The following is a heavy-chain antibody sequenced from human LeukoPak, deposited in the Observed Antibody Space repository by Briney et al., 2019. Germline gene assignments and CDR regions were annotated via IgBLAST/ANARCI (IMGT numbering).Heavy chain of an antibody. CDR3: ATCLGYQLLDDAFDI. CDR1: GFTFSTYG. J-gene: IGHJ3*02. V-gene: IGHV3-30*02. CDR2: IRYDGTNK. D-gene: IGHD2-2*01. Sequence: GGSLRLSCAASGFTFSTYGMHWARQAPGKGLEWVAFIRYDGTNKYYADSVKGRFTISRDNSKNTLYLQMNSLRAEDTAVYYCATCLGYQLLDDAFDIWGQGTMVTVSS.